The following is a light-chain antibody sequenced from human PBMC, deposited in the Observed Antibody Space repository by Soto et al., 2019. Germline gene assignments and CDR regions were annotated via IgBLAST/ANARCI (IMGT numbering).Light chain of an antibody. CDR3: QQYTAWPLT. CDR1: QSVSSNY. V-gene: IGKV3-20*01. CDR2: GIS. J-gene: IGKJ1*01. Sequence: EIVLTQYPGTLSFSPGERATLSCRASQSVSSNYFAWYQQKPGQAPRLLIYGISNRATGVPDRFSGSGSGTDFTLTISRLEPEDFAVYYCQQYTAWPLTFGQGTKVDIK.